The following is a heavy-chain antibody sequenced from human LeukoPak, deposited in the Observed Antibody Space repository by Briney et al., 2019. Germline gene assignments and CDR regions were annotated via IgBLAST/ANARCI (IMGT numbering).Heavy chain of an antibody. CDR2: IKQDGSEK. D-gene: IGHD5-18*01. V-gene: IGHV3-7*01. Sequence: GGSLRLSCAASAFTFSSYWMSWVCQAPGKGLEWVANIKQDGSEKYYVDSVKGRFTISRDNAKNSLYLQMNSLRAEDTAVYYCARVHTAMPGISDYWGQGTLVTVSS. CDR3: ARVHTAMPGISDY. CDR1: AFTFSSYW. J-gene: IGHJ4*02.